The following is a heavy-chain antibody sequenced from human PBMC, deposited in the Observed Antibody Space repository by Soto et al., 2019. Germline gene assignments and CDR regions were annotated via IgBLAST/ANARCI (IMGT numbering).Heavy chain of an antibody. CDR1: GFTFDDYA. D-gene: IGHD6-13*01. CDR2: ISWNSGSI. CDR3: AKDMYSSHHYGMDV. V-gene: IGHV3-9*01. Sequence: ESGGGLVQPGRSLRLSCAASGFTFDDYAMHWVRQAPGKGLEWVSGISWNSGSIGYADSVKGRFTISRDNAKNSLYLQMNSLRAEDTALYYCAKDMYSSHHYGMDVWGQGTTVTVSS. J-gene: IGHJ6*02.